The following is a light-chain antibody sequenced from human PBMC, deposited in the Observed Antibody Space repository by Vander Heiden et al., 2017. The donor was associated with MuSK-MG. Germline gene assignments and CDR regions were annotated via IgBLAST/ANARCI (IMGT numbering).Light chain of an antibody. V-gene: IGKV1-9*01. J-gene: IGKJ4*01. CDR1: QGISSY. CDR2: AAS. Sequence: IQLTQSPSSLSASVGDRVTITCRASQGISSYLAWYQQKPGKAPKLLIYAASTLQSGVPSRLSGSGSGTDFTLTISSLQPEDFATYYCQQLNSYPFTFGGGTKVXIK. CDR3: QQLNSYPFT.